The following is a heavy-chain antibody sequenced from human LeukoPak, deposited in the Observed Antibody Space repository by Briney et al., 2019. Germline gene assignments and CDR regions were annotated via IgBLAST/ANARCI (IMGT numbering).Heavy chain of an antibody. CDR3: ARGRGAVAGNDY. J-gene: IGHJ4*02. D-gene: IGHD6-19*01. CDR1: GYTFTSFD. CDR2: MNPNSGDA. V-gene: IGHV1-8*01. Sequence: GASVKLSCKASGYTFTSFDINWVRQATGQGLEWMGWMNPNSGDAGSVQKFQGRVTMTKNTAISTAYMELSSLSSEDTAVYYCARGRGAVAGNDYWGQGTLVTVSS.